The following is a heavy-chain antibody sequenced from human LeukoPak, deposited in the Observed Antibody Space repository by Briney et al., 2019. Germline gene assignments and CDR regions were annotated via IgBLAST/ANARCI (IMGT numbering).Heavy chain of an antibody. CDR1: GYTFTSYD. CDR2: MNPNSGNT. Sequence: ASVKVSCKASGYTFTSYDIHWVRQATGQGLEWMGWMNPNSGNTGYAQKFQGRVTMTRNTSVSTAYMELSSLRSEDTAVYYCARVGSVYYYYYGMDVWGQGTTVTVSS. CDR3: ARVGSVYYYYYGMDV. J-gene: IGHJ6*02. V-gene: IGHV1-8*01.